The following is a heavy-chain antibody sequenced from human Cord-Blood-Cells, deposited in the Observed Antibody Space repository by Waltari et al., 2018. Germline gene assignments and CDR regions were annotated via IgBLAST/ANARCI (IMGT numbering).Heavy chain of an antibody. Sequence: EVQLVESGGGLVQPGGSLRLSCAASGFTFSSYWMSWVRQAPGKGLEWVDNIKQDGSEKYYVDSVKGRFTISRDNAKNSLYLQMNSLRAEDTAVYYCARESLSWSFDYWGQGTLVTVSS. D-gene: IGHD6-13*01. CDR3: ARESLSWSFDY. CDR1: GFTFSSYW. CDR2: IKQDGSEK. V-gene: IGHV3-7*01. J-gene: IGHJ4*02.